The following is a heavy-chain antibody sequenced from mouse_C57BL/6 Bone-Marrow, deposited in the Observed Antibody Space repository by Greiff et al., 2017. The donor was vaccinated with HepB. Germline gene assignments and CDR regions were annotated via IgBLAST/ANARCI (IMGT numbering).Heavy chain of an antibody. CDR2: IYPRDGST. Sequence: QVQLQQSGPELVKPGASVKLSCKASGYTFTSYDINWVKQRPGQGLEWIGCIYPRDGSTKYNEKFKGTATLTVDKSTSTAYMGLHSLTSEDSAVYFCAREGDGYYSYWYFDVWGTGTTVTVSS. J-gene: IGHJ1*03. D-gene: IGHD2-3*01. CDR1: GYTFTSYD. V-gene: IGHV1-85*01. CDR3: AREGDGYYSYWYFDV.